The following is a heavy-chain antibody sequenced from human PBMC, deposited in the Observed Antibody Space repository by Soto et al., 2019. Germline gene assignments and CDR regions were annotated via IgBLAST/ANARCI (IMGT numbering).Heavy chain of an antibody. CDR1: GGSISSGGYS. J-gene: IGHJ6*02. CDR2: IYHSGST. Sequence: QLQLQESGSGLVKPSQTLSLTCAVSGGSISSGGYSWSWIRQPPGKGLEWIGYIYHSGSTYYNPSRKGRVTISVERSKNQFSPKLSSVTAAETAVYYCAREGNGMDVWGQGTTVT. V-gene: IGHV4-30-2*01. CDR3: AREGNGMDV.